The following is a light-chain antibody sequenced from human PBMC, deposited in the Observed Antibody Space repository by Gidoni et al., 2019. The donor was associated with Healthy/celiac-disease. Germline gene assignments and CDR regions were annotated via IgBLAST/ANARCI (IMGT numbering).Light chain of an antibody. Sequence: QPALTQPASASASPGQSITISCTGTSSDVGGYNYVSGYQQHPGKAPQLIIYEVSNRPSGVSHRFSVSRSCNTASLTISGLQAEYEADYYCSSYTSSSTLGVFGTGTKVTVL. J-gene: IGLJ1*01. V-gene: IGLV2-14*01. CDR3: SSYTSSSTLGV. CDR2: EVS. CDR1: SSDVGGYNY.